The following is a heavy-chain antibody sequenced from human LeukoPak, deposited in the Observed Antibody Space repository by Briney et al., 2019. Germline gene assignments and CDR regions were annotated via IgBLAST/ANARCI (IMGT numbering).Heavy chain of an antibody. CDR2: ISAYNGNT. V-gene: IGHV1-18*04. D-gene: IGHD3-16*02. CDR3: ARSSIMITFGGVIVTKLDY. CDR1: GYTFTSYG. J-gene: IGHJ4*02. Sequence: ASVKVSCKASGYTFTSYGISWVRQAPGQGLEWMGWISAYNGNTNYAQKLQGRVTMTTDTSTSTAYMELRSLRPDDTAVYYCARSSIMITFGGVIVTKLDYWGQGTLVTVSS.